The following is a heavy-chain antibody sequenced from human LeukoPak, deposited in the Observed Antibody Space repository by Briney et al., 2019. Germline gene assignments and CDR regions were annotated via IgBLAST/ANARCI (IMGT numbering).Heavy chain of an antibody. V-gene: IGHV4-34*01. J-gene: IGHJ4*02. CDR3: ARGVGIVVVPAARRHFDY. Sequence: PSETLSLTCAVYGGSFSGYYWSWIRQPPGKGLEWIGEINHSGSTNYNPSLKSRVTISVDTSKNQFSLKLSSVTAAGTAVYYCARGVGIVVVPAARRHFDYWGQGTLVTVSS. D-gene: IGHD2-2*01. CDR1: GGSFSGYY. CDR2: INHSGST.